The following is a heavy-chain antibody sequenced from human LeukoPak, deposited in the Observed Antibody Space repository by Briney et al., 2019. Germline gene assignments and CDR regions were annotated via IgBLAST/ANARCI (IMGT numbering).Heavy chain of an antibody. CDR3: ASEQQRGDAFDI. D-gene: IGHD6-13*01. J-gene: IGHJ3*02. V-gene: IGHV1-8*02. CDR2: MNPNSGNT. Sequence: ASVKVSCKASGYTFATYNINWVRQATGQGLEWMGWMNPNSGNTGYGPKFQGRVTMTRDTSITTAYMELSSLGSEDTAVYYCASEQQRGDAFDIWGQGTIVAVSS. CDR1: GYTFATYN.